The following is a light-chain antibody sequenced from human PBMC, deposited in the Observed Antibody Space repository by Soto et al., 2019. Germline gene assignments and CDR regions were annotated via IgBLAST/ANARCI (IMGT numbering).Light chain of an antibody. CDR2: AAS. CDR3: QQLFDSPIT. CDR1: RVISTS. Sequence: DIQLTPSPSVLSPSIGESVTITCRACRVISTSLAWYQVNPGKAPKLLIYAASTLESGVPSRFSATVSGTEFRLTITSLQPEDFATYYCQQLFDSPITFGQGTRLEI. J-gene: IGKJ5*01. V-gene: IGKV1-9*01.